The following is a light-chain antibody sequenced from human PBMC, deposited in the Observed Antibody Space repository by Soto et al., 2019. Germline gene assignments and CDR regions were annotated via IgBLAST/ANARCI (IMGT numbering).Light chain of an antibody. V-gene: IGKV3-11*01. CDR1: QSVRSY. CDR3: QQRNNWHT. CDR2: DAS. J-gene: IGKJ2*01. Sequence: EIVLTQSPATLSLSPGERATLTCRASQSVRSYLAWYQQKPGQAPRLLIFDASNRATGVPARFSGSGSGTDFTLTISSLEPEDFAVYYCQQRNNWHTFGKGTKVDIK.